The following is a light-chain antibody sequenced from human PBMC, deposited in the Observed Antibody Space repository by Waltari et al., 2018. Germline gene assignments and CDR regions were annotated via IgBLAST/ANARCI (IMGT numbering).Light chain of an antibody. J-gene: IGLJ2*01. Sequence: QSALTQPPSASASLGQSVTISCTGTSSDVGGSKYVSWYQQHPGKAPKLIIYEVSKRPSGVPDRFSGSKSGNTASLTVSGLLAEDEADYYCSSYAGSNNLVVFGGGTKLTVL. CDR3: SSYAGSNNLVV. V-gene: IGLV2-8*01. CDR1: SSDVGGSKY. CDR2: EVS.